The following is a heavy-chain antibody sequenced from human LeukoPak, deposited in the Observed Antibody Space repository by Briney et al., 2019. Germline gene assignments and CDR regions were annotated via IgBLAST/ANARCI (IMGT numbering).Heavy chain of an antibody. CDR2: ISWNSGSI. V-gene: IGHV3-9*01. CDR1: GFTFDDYA. D-gene: IGHD5-12*01. J-gene: IGHJ4*02. Sequence: GGSLRLSCAASGFTFDDYAMHWVRQAPGKGLEWVSGISWNSGSIGYADSVKGRFTTSRDNAKNSLYLQMTSLRAEDTALYYCAKASGYAAPYYFDYWGQGTLVTVSS. CDR3: AKASGYAAPYYFDY.